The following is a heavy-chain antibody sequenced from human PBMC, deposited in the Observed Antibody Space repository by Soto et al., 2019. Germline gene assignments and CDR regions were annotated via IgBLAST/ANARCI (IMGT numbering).Heavy chain of an antibody. CDR3: ARAYYYTMDV. Sequence: GASVKVSCKTSGYTFTGYYMHWVRQAPGQGVEWMGWMNPNSGDTLYAQKFQGRVTMTRDTSITTAYMELNRLRSDDTAVYYCARAYYYTMDVWGQGTTVTVSS. CDR2: MNPNSGDT. V-gene: IGHV1-2*02. J-gene: IGHJ6*02. CDR1: GYTFTGYY.